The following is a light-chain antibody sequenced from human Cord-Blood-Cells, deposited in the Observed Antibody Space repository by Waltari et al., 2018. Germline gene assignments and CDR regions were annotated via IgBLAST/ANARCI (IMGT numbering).Light chain of an antibody. CDR1: QSVSSSY. J-gene: IGKJ2*03. CDR2: GAS. V-gene: IGKV3-20*01. CDR3: QQYGSSNPYR. Sequence: EIVLTQSPGTLSLSPGERATLSCRASQSVSSSYLAWYQQTPGQAPRLLIYGASSRSTGIPDRFSGSGSGTYFTLTISRLEPEDFAVYYCQQYGSSNPYRFVQGTKLESK.